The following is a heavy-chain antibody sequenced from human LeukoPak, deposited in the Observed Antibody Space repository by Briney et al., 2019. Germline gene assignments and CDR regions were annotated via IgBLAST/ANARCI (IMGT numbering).Heavy chain of an antibody. CDR3: ASAFSPYYYDSSGYYN. CDR1: GYTFTGYY. J-gene: IGHJ4*02. CDR2: INPNSGGA. V-gene: IGHV1-2*06. D-gene: IGHD3-22*01. Sequence: ASVNVSCKASGYTFTGYYMHWVRQAPEQGLEWMGRINPNSGGANYAQKFQGRVTMTRATSISTAYMELSRLRSDDTAVYYCASAFSPYYYDSSGYYNWGQGTLITVSS.